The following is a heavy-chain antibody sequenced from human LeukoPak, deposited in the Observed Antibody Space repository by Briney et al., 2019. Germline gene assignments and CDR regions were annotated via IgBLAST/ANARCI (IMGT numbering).Heavy chain of an antibody. CDR1: GFTFSSYG. D-gene: IGHD6-6*01. J-gene: IGHJ4*02. CDR2: ISGSGGST. V-gene: IGHV3-23*01. CDR3: ATSPNFDY. Sequence: GGSLRPSCAASGFTFSSYGMSWVRQAPGKGLEWVSAISGSGGSTYYADSVKGRFTISRDNAKNSLYLQMNSLRAEDTAVYYCATSPNFDYWGQGTLVTVSS.